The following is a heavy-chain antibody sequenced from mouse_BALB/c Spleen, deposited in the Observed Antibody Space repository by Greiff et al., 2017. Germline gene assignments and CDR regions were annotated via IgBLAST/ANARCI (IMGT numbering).Heavy chain of an antibody. CDR3: ASMILYAMDY. J-gene: IGHJ4*01. CDR2: ISSGGST. Sequence: DVMLVESGGGLVKPGGSRKLSCAASGFTFSSYAMSWVRQTPEKRLEWVASISSGGSTYYPDSVKGRFTISRDNARNILYLQMSSLRSEDTAMYYCASMILYAMDYWGQGTSVTVSS. D-gene: IGHD2-4*01. V-gene: IGHV5-6-5*01. CDR1: GFTFSSYA.